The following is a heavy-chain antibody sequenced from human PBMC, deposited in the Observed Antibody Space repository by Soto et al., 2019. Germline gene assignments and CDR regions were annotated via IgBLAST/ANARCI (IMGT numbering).Heavy chain of an antibody. CDR2: IHPVDSDT. CDR3: ARRKGGDYLNWFDP. D-gene: IGHD4-17*01. J-gene: IGHJ5*02. CDR1: GYSFTSYW. Sequence: GESLKISCKASGYSFTSYWIAWVRQMPGKGLEWMGIIHPVDSDTRYSPSFQGQVTISADKSISTAYLQWSSLKASDTAMYYYARRKGGDYLNWFDPWGQGTLVTVS. V-gene: IGHV5-51*01.